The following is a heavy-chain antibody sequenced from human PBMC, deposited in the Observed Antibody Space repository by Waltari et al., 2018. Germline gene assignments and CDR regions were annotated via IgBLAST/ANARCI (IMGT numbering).Heavy chain of an antibody. CDR3: ARRGAGPKTWLPFDY. D-gene: IGHD5-12*01. CDR1: GYTFTGYY. CDR2: INPNSGGT. V-gene: IGHV1-2*06. Sequence: QVQLVQSGAEVKKHGASVKVSCTASGYTFTGYYMHWVRQAPGQGLEWMGRINPNSGGTNYAQKFQGRCTMTRDTSISTAYMELSRLRSDDTAVYYCARRGAGPKTWLPFDYWGQGTLVTVSS. J-gene: IGHJ4*02.